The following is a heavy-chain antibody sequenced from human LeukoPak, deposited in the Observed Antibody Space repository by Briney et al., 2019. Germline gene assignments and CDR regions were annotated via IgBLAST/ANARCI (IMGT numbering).Heavy chain of an antibody. Sequence: SETLSLTCTVSGGSISSYYWSWIRHPPGKGLEWIGYICYSGSINYNPSLKSRVTISVDKSKNQFSLKLSSVTAADTAVYYCARCGGKWLHYMDVWGKGTTVTVSS. J-gene: IGHJ6*03. V-gene: IGHV4-59*12. CDR1: GGSISSYY. D-gene: IGHD5-12*01. CDR2: ICYSGSI. CDR3: ARCGGKWLHYMDV.